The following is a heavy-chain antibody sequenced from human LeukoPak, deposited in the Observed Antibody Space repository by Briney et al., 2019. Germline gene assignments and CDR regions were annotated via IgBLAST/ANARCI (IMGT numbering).Heavy chain of an antibody. CDR3: ARDRGYYDSSGYSGDVDY. CDR1: GGSISSSSYY. J-gene: IGHJ4*02. D-gene: IGHD3-22*01. CDR2: IYYSGST. Sequence: SETLSLTCTVSGGSISSSSYYWGWIRQPPGKGLEWIGSIYYSGSTYYNPSLKSRVTISVDTSKNQFSLKLSSVTAADTAVYYCARDRGYYDSSGYSGDVDYWGQGTLVTVSS. V-gene: IGHV4-39*07.